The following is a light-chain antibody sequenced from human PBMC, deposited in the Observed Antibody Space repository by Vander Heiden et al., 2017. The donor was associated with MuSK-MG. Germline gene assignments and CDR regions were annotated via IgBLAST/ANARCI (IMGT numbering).Light chain of an antibody. CDR2: AAS. CDR1: QSISSY. CDR3: QQSYSTPYT. Sequence: DIQMTQSPSSLSASVGDRVTITCRASQSISSYLNWYQQKPGKAPKLLIYAASSLQSGVPSRFSGSGSGTDFTLTISSLQPEDFATYYCQQSYSTPYTFGQGTXLEIK. V-gene: IGKV1-39*01. J-gene: IGKJ2*01.